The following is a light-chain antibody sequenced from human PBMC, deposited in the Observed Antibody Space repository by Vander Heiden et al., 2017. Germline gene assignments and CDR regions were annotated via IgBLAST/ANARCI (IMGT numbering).Light chain of an antibody. Sequence: TGVPSRFSGSGYGTDFTVTIMGLQPEDIATYFCHQEYTVRRTFGQGTKLEIK. CDR3: HQEYTVRRT. J-gene: IGKJ1*01. V-gene: IGKV1-33*01.